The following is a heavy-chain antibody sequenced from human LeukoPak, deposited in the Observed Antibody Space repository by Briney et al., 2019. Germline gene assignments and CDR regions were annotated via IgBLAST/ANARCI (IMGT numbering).Heavy chain of an antibody. CDR1: GFTVSSYA. V-gene: IGHV3-23*01. CDR3: AKDPSWLRSSSLDY. Sequence: GGSPRLSCAASGFTVSSYAMSWVRQAPGKGLEWVSAISGSGGSTYYADSVKGRFTISRDNSKNTLYLQMNSLRAEDTAVYYCAKDPSWLRSSSLDYWGQGTLVTVSS. CDR2: ISGSGGST. D-gene: IGHD5-12*01. J-gene: IGHJ4*02.